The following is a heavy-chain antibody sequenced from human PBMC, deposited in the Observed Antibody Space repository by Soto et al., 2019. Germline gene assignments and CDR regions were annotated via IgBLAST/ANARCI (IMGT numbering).Heavy chain of an antibody. Sequence: SGPTLVNPTQTLTLTCTFSGFSLSTSGMCVSWIRQPPGKALEWLARIDWDDDKYYSTSLKTRLTISKDTSKNQVVLTMTNMDPVDTATYYCARTILAAAGTNWFDPWGQGTLVTAPQ. D-gene: IGHD6-13*01. CDR2: IDWDDDK. V-gene: IGHV2-70*11. J-gene: IGHJ5*02. CDR1: GFSLSTSGMC. CDR3: ARTILAAAGTNWFDP.